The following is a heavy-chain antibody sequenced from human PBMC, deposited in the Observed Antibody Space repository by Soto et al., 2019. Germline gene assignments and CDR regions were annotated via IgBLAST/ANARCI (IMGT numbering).Heavy chain of an antibody. J-gene: IGHJ6*02. Sequence: SQTLLLTCSISRDRVASNKATWHWIRPSPSRGLEWLGRTYYRSKWYNDYAVSVQGRITINPDTSNNQFSLQLNSVTPEDTALYDCAKGRSYYYYYGVDVWGQGTTVTVSS. CDR1: RDRVASNKAT. V-gene: IGHV6-1*01. CDR3: AKGRSYYYYYGVDV. CDR2: TYYRSKWYN.